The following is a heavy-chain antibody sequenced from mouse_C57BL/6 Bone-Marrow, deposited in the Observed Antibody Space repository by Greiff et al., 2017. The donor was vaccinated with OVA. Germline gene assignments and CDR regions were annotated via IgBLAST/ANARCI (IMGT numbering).Heavy chain of an antibody. V-gene: IGHV5-4*01. CDR2: ISDGGSYT. CDR3: ARGGIYYDYDRGFDY. J-gene: IGHJ2*01. Sequence: EVHLVESGGGLVKPGGSLKLSCAASGFTFSSYAMSWVRQTPEKRLEWVATISDGGSYTYYPDNVKGRFTISRDNAKNNLYLQMSHLKSEDTAMYYCARGGIYYDYDRGFDYWGQGTTLTVSS. D-gene: IGHD2-4*01. CDR1: GFTFSSYA.